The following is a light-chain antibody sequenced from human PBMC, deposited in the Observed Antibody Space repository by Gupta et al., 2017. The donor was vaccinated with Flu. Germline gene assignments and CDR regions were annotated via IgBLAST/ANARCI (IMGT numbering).Light chain of an antibody. CDR3: QSYDSSLSASV. CDR2: GNT. CDR1: SSNIGAHYT. V-gene: IGLV1-40*01. J-gene: IGLJ2*01. Sequence: QSVLTQSPSVFGAPGQTITISFTGSSSNIGAHYTIHWYQQLPGKPPNLLIYGNTNRPAGVPDRFSGSKSGTTASLAITGLRDEDEADYYCQSYDSSLSASVFGGGTKVTVL.